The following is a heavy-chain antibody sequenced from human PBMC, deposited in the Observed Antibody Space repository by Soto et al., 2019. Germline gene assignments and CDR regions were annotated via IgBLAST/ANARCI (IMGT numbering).Heavy chain of an antibody. CDR2: ISHHGSIK. J-gene: IGHJ4*02. Sequence: QVQLGESGGGVVQPGRSLRLSCAASGFTFSSYGMHWVRQAPGKGLEWVAVISHHGSIKYYADSVKGRFTISRDNSNNTLYVEMNSLRAEDTAVYYCARDGRLVVVAATYFDYWGQGILVTVSA. CDR3: ARDGRLVVVAATYFDY. CDR1: GFTFSSYG. D-gene: IGHD2-15*01. V-gene: IGHV3-30-3*01.